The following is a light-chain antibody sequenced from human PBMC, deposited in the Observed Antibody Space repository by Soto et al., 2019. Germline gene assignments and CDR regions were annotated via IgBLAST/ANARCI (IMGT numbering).Light chain of an antibody. CDR3: SSYTSSSTLV. V-gene: IGLV2-18*02. CDR1: SSDVGSYNR. Sequence: LTQPPSVSGSPGQAVTISCTGTSSDVGSYNRVSWYQQPPGTAPKLMIYEVSSRPSGVPDRFSGSKSGNTASLTISGLQAEDEADYYCSSYTSSSTLVFGGGTKVTVL. J-gene: IGLJ2*01. CDR2: EVS.